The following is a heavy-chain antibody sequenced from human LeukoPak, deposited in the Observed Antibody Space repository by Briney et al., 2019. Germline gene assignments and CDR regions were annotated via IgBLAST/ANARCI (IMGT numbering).Heavy chain of an antibody. CDR2: IQFDGSKK. D-gene: IGHD3-10*01. CDR3: AKELMYYGSGSELDS. J-gene: IGHJ4*02. Sequence: GGSLRLSRTTSGLRFSGYGFHWVRQAPGKGLQWVSFIQFDGSKKYYGDSVRGRFTISRENSRNTVFLQMSSLRPEDTAIYYCAKELMYYGSGSELDSWGQGTLVTVSS. CDR1: GLRFSGYG. V-gene: IGHV3-30*02.